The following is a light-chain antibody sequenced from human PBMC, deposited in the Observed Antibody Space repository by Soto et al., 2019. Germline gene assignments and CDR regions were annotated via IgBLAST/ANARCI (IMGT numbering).Light chain of an antibody. CDR2: DVR. CDR1: SSDVGGYNY. J-gene: IGLJ1*01. V-gene: IGLV2-14*01. Sequence: QSVLTQPASVSGSPGQSITISCTGTSSDVGGYNYVSWYQQHPGKAPKLMIYDVRNRPSGVSNRFSGSQSGNTASLTISGLQAEDEADYYCSSYTSSSAPRDVFGTGTKVTVL. CDR3: SSYTSSSAPRDV.